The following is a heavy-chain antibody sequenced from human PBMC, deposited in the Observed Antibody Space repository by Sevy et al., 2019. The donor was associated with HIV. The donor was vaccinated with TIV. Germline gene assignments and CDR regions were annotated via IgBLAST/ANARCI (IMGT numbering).Heavy chain of an antibody. D-gene: IGHD2-15*01. CDR1: GGSISSYY. V-gene: IGHV4-59*13. CDR3: ERGRSGRAFDY. CDR2: IYYSGST. J-gene: IGHJ4*02. Sequence: SETLSLTRTVSGGSISSYYWSWIRQPPGKGREWIGYIYYSGSTNYNPPLKRRVTISVDTSKNQFSRKLSSVTAADTAVYYCERGRSGRAFDYWGQGTLVTVSS.